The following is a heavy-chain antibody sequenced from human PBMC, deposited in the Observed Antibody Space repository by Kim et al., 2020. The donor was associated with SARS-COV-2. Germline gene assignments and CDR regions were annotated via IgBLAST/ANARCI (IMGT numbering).Heavy chain of an antibody. V-gene: IGHV3-11*06. CDR3: ARELWEALPHYVWGSYRPLDY. J-gene: IGHJ4*02. Sequence: FTISRDNAKNSLYLQMNSLRAEDTAVYYCARELWEALPHYVWGSYRPLDYWGQGTLVTVSS. D-gene: IGHD3-16*02.